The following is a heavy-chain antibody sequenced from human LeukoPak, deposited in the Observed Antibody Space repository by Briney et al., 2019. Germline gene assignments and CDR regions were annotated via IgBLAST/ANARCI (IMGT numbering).Heavy chain of an antibody. CDR2: ISGSGGST. CDR1: GFTFSSYA. D-gene: IGHD4-17*01. Sequence: GGSLRLSCAASGFTFSSYAMSWVRQAPGKGLEWVSAISGSGGSTYYADSVKGRFTISRDNSKNTLYLQMNSLRAEDTAVYYCAKDLMDYGDYVIDAFDIWGQGTMVTVSS. V-gene: IGHV3-23*01. J-gene: IGHJ3*02. CDR3: AKDLMDYGDYVIDAFDI.